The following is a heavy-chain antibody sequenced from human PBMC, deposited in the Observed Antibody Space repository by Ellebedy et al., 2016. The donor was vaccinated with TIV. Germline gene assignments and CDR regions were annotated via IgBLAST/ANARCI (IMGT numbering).Heavy chain of an antibody. CDR3: ARGDYGGLPYDY. J-gene: IGHJ4*02. D-gene: IGHD4-23*01. V-gene: IGHV4-39*07. CDR1: GGSISRSTYH. CDR2: IYYSGTT. Sequence: SETLSLTCTVSGGSISRSTYHWGWIRQPPGKGLEWIGSIYYSGTTYHNPSLKSRVTISVDTSKNQFSLKLSSVTAADTAVYYCARGDYGGLPYDYWGQGTLVTVSS.